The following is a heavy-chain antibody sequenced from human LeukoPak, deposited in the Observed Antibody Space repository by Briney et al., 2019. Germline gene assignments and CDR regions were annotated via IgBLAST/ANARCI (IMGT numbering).Heavy chain of an antibody. J-gene: IGHJ6*03. Sequence: SETLSLTCTVSGGSISSYYWSWIRQPPGKGLEWIGYIDYSGSTNYNPSLKSRVTISVDTSKNQFSLKLSSVTAADTAVYYCARRRSGSYYFEYYMDVWGKGTTVTVSS. CDR1: GGSISSYY. V-gene: IGHV4-59*12. CDR2: IDYSGST. CDR3: ARRRSGSYYFEYYMDV. D-gene: IGHD1-26*01.